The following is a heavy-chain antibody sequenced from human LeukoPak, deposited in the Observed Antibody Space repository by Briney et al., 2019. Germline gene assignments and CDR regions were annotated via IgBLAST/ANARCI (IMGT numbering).Heavy chain of an antibody. CDR3: ARDPSPRSFDY. CDR2: IFHTGSS. CDR1: DYSISSGFY. J-gene: IGHJ4*02. V-gene: IGHV4-38-2*02. Sequence: SETLSLTCTVSDYSISSGFYWGWIRQAPGKGLEWLGSIFHTGSSYYNPSHRSRVTISVDTSKNQISLKLSSVTAADTAIYYCARDPSPRSFDYWGQGILVTVSS.